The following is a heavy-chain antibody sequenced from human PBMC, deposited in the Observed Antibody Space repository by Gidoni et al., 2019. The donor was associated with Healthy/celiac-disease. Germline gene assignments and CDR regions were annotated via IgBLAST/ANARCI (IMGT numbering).Heavy chain of an antibody. CDR3: TTASSRSGWYSPDFDY. CDR1: GFTFSGSA. D-gene: IGHD6-19*01. J-gene: IGHJ4*02. Sequence: EVQLVESGGGLVQPGGSLKLSCAASGFTFSGSAMHWVRQAPGKGLEWVGRIRSKANSYATAYAASVKGRFTISRDDSKNTAYLQMNSLKTEDTAVYYCTTASSRSGWYSPDFDYWGQGTLVTVSS. V-gene: IGHV3-73*02. CDR2: IRSKANSYAT.